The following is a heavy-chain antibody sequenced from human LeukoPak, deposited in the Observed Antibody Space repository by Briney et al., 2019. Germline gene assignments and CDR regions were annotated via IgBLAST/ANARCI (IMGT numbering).Heavy chain of an antibody. Sequence: GGSLRLSCSASGFTLSSHEKNWARQAPGKGLECVSYISSSGSTIYYAHSVKGRFNVSRDNAKNSLYLQMNNLRTEDTAVYYCARDSDGGNGINWFHPWGQGTLVTVSS. J-gene: IGHJ5*02. CDR2: ISSSGSTI. CDR1: GFTLSSHE. CDR3: ARDSDGGNGINWFHP. D-gene: IGHD4-23*01. V-gene: IGHV3-48*03.